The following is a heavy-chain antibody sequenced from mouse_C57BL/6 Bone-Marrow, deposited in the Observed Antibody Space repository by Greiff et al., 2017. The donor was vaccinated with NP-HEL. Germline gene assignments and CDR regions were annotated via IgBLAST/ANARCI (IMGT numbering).Heavy chain of an antibody. Sequence: EVQLQESGPELVKPGASVKIPCKASGYTFTDYNMDWVKQSHGKSLEWIGDINPNNGGTIYNQKFKGKATLTVDKSSSTAYMELRSLTSEDSAVYFCAREDALYYFDYWGQGTTRTVSS. V-gene: IGHV1-18*01. CDR2: INPNNGGT. CDR3: AREDALYYFDY. J-gene: IGHJ2*01. CDR1: GYTFTDYN.